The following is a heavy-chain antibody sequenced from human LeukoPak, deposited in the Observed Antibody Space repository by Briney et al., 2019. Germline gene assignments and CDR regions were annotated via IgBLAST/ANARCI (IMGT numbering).Heavy chain of an antibody. Sequence: KTSETLSLTCTVSGGSISSSSYYWGWIRQPPGKGLEWIGSIYYGGSTYYNPSLKSRVTISVDTSKNQFSLKLSSVTAADTAVYYCARDPVVGVHSAFDIWGQGTMVTVSS. V-gene: IGHV4-39*07. CDR1: GGSISSSSYY. CDR2: IYYGGST. CDR3: ARDPVVGVHSAFDI. D-gene: IGHD1-26*01. J-gene: IGHJ3*02.